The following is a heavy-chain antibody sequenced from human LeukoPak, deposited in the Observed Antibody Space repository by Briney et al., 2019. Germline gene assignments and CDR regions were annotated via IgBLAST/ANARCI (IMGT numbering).Heavy chain of an antibody. CDR3: ARASSYRFDP. D-gene: IGHD2-21*01. CDR1: GITVGSSY. CDR2: ISAGGNT. V-gene: IGHV3-66*02. J-gene: IGHJ5*02. Sequence: GGSLRLSCAASGITVGSSYMIWVRQAPGKGLEWVSVISAGGNTYYSDSVQGRLTISRDNSKNTVYLQMNSLRPEDTAIYYCARASSYRFDPWGQGTLVTVSS.